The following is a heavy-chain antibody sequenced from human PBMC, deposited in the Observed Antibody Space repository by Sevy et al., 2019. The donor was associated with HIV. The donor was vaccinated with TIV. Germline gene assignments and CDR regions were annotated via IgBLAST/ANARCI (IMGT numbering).Heavy chain of an antibody. CDR2: IWYDGSNK. CDR3: ARYYYGSGSSTLDY. CDR1: GFTFSSYG. J-gene: IGHJ4*02. D-gene: IGHD3-10*01. V-gene: IGHV3-33*01. Sequence: GGSLRLSCAASGFTFSSYGMHWVRQAPGKGLEWVAVIWYDGSNKYYADSVKGRFTISRDNSKNTLYLQMNSLRAEETAVYYCARYYYGSGSSTLDYWGQGTLVTVSS.